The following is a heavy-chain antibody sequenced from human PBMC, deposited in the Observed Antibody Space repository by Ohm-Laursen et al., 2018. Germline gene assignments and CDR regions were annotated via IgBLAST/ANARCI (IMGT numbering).Heavy chain of an antibody. CDR3: ARHDSSDSPSHYYYYTMDV. D-gene: IGHD3-22*01. CDR1: EFTFIDYD. CDR2: ITSGGGII. V-gene: IGHV3-11*01. Sequence: SLRLSCSASEFTFIDYDMSWIRQTPGKGLEWLSYITSGGGIIYSADSVKGRFTISRDNDEDTLYLQMNSLRAEDTAIYYCARHDSSDSPSHYYYYTMDVWGQGTTVTVSS. J-gene: IGHJ6*02.